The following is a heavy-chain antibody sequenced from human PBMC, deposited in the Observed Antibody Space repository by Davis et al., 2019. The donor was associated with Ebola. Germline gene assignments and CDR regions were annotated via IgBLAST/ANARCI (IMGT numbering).Heavy chain of an antibody. V-gene: IGHV1-8*01. Sequence: AASVKVSCKTSGYTFTSYDIIWVRQAPGQGLEWMGWMNPNSGYPGYAQKFRGRVTMTRDTSISTAYMELSRLRSDDTAVYYCATLWFGELLGMDVWGKGTTVTVSS. CDR2: MNPNSGYP. J-gene: IGHJ6*04. D-gene: IGHD3-10*01. CDR3: ATLWFGELLGMDV. CDR1: GYTFTSYD.